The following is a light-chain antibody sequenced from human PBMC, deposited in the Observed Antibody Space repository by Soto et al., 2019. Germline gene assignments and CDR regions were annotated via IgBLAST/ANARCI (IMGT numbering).Light chain of an antibody. V-gene: IGLV3-21*04. J-gene: IGLJ2*01. CDR1: SIGTKH. Sequence: SYELTQPPSVSVAPGKTASITCGANSIGTKHVHWYQQKSGQAPIRVIYYDTDRPSGIPERFSGSNSGDTATLTITRVEAGDEADYYCQVWDSTEDSVIFGGGTKLTVL. CDR2: YDT. CDR3: QVWDSTEDSVI.